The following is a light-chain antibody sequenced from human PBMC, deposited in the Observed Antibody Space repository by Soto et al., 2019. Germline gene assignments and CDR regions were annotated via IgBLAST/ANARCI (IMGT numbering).Light chain of an antibody. J-gene: IGKJ5*01. CDR3: QQRSNWIT. V-gene: IGKV3-11*01. Sequence: EIVLTQSPATLSLSPGERATLSCRASQSVRSYLAWYQQKPGQAPRLLIYDASNRATGIPARFSGSGSGTDFTLTISSLEPEDFALYYCQQRSNWITFGQGTRLEIE. CDR2: DAS. CDR1: QSVRSY.